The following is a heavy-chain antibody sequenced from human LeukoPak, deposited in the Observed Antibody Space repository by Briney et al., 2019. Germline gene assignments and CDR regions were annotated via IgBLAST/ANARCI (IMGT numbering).Heavy chain of an antibody. CDR3: AIPPGIAAAGNWFDP. V-gene: IGHV3-53*01. Sequence: GGSLRLSCAASGFTVSSNYMSWVRQAPGKGLEWVSVIYSGGSTYYADSVKGRFTISRDNSKNTLYLQMNSLRAEDTAVYYCAIPPGIAAAGNWFDPWGQGTLVTVSS. CDR2: IYSGGST. D-gene: IGHD6-13*01. CDR1: GFTVSSNY. J-gene: IGHJ5*02.